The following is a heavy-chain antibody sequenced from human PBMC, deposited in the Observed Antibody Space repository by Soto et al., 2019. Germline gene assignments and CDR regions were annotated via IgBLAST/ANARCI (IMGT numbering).Heavy chain of an antibody. CDR3: ARSHCSGGSCYPYGMDV. D-gene: IGHD2-15*01. Sequence: QVQLQESGPGLVKPSETLSLTCTVSGGSISSYYWSWIRQPPGKGLEWIGYIYYSGSTNYNPSLTSRVTLSVDTSKNQFSQKLSSVTAADTAVYYCARSHCSGGSCYPYGMDVWGQGTTVTVSS. CDR2: IYYSGST. CDR1: GGSISSYY. V-gene: IGHV4-59*01. J-gene: IGHJ6*02.